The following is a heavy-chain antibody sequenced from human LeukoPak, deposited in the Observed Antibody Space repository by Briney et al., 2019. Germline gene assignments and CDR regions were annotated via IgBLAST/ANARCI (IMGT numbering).Heavy chain of an antibody. CDR1: GYTFTSYD. D-gene: IGHD3-3*01. Sequence: ASVNVSCKASGYTFTSYDINWVRQATGQGLEWMGWMNPNSGNTGYAQKFQGRVTITRNTSISTAYMELSSLRSEDTAVYYCARNAGRFLDYYMDVWGKGTTVTVSS. V-gene: IGHV1-8*03. CDR2: MNPNSGNT. J-gene: IGHJ6*03. CDR3: ARNAGRFLDYYMDV.